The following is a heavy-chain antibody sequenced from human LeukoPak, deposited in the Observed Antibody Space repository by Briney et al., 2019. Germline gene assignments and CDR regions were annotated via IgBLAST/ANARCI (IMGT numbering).Heavy chain of an antibody. J-gene: IGHJ4*02. D-gene: IGHD1-26*01. V-gene: IGHV1-46*01. CDR3: ARAYEWELDY. Sequence: EASVKVSCKASGYTFTSYYMHWVRQAPGQGLEWMGIINPSGGSTSYAQKLQGKVTMTRDTSTSTVYMELSSLRSEDTAVYYCARAYEWELDYWGQGTLVTVSS. CDR2: INPSGGST. CDR1: GYTFTSYY.